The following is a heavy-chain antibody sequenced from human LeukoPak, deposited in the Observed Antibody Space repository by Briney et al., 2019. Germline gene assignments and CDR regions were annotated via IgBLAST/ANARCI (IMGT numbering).Heavy chain of an antibody. CDR1: GFTFSSYS. V-gene: IGHV3-48*04. D-gene: IGHD4-17*01. CDR2: ISSSSSTI. CDR3: ARLVAGYGVPY. Sequence: PGGSLRLSFAASGFTFSSYSMNWVRQAPGKGLEWVSYISSSSSTIYYADSVKGRFTISRDNAKNSLYLQMNSLRAEDTAVYYCARLVAGYGVPYWGQGTLVTVSS. J-gene: IGHJ4*02.